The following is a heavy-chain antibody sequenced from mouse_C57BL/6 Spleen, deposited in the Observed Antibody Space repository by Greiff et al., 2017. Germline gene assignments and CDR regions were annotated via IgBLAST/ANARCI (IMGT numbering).Heavy chain of an antibody. Sequence: EVQLQESGPGLVKPSQSLSLTCSVTGYSITSGYYWNRIRQFPGNKLEWMGYISYDGSNNYNPSLKNRISITRDTSKNQFFLKLNSVTTEDTATYYCARDGLATVAHWYFDVWGTGTTVTVSS. CDR3: ARDGLATVAHWYFDV. CDR2: ISYDGSN. D-gene: IGHD1-1*01. V-gene: IGHV3-6*01. J-gene: IGHJ1*03. CDR1: GYSITSGYY.